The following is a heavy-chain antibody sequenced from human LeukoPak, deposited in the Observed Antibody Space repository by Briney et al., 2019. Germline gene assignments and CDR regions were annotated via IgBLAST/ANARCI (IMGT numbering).Heavy chain of an antibody. CDR3: ARDQDYYGSGSYGPDY. V-gene: IGHV4-38-2*02. Sequence: PSETLSLTCTVSGYSITTGYYWGWIRQPPGKGLEWIASIYTTGSTFYNPSLKSRVTISVDPSNNQFSLKRASMTAADTAVYYCARDQDYYGSGSYGPDYWGQGILVTVSS. CDR1: GYSITTGYY. D-gene: IGHD3-10*01. J-gene: IGHJ4*02. CDR2: IYTTGST.